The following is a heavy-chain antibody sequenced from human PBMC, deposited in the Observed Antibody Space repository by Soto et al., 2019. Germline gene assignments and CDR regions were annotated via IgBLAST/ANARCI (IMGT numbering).Heavy chain of an antibody. V-gene: IGHV3-48*02. CDR2: ISSSSSTI. J-gene: IGHJ6*02. Sequence: PRGSLRLSCAASGFTFSSYSMNWVRQAPGKGLEWVSYISSSSSTIYYADSVKGRFTISRDNAKNSLYLQMNSLRDEDTAVYYCAGDPLGRYSGYEPYYCYHGMDDWGQGTTVTVS. D-gene: IGHD5-12*01. CDR3: AGDPLGRYSGYEPYYCYHGMDD. CDR1: GFTFSSYS.